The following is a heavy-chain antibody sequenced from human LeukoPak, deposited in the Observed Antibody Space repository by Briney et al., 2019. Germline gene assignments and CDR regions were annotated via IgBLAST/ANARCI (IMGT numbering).Heavy chain of an antibody. CDR1: GFTFSNYT. J-gene: IGHJ6*02. D-gene: IGHD3-10*01. CDR2: ISGSASTI. Sequence: GGSLRLSCAASGFTFSNYTMNWVRQAPGKGLEWVSFISGSASTIYYADSVKGRFTISRDNAKNSLSLQMNSLRAEDTAVYYCARDGYYGSGSYYYYGMDVWGQGTTVTVSS. V-gene: IGHV3-48*04. CDR3: ARDGYYGSGSYYYYGMDV.